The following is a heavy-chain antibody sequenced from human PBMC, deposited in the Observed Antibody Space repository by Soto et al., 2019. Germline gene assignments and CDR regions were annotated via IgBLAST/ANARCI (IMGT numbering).Heavy chain of an antibody. V-gene: IGHV1-69*13. Sequence: SLKVSCKASGFTFTSSAVQWVRQARGQGLEWMGGIIPISGTTNYAQKFQGRVTITADESTSTAYMELSSLRSEDTAVYYCARERGYSYGYLSDAFDIWGQGTMVTVSS. D-gene: IGHD5-18*01. CDR2: IIPISGTT. CDR3: ARERGYSYGYLSDAFDI. CDR1: GFTFTSSA. J-gene: IGHJ3*02.